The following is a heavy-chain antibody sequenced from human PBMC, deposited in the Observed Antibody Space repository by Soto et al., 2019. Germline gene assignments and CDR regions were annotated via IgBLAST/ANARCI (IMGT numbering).Heavy chain of an antibody. J-gene: IGHJ6*02. Sequence: SETLSLTCAVFSASLGDHYWAWIRQSPDKGLEWIGEVHPSGNTDYNPSLKSRLTMSIDTSKNQFSLKVGSVTAADTAVYYCASSSLYGMDVWGQGTTVTVSS. CDR2: VHPSGNT. CDR1: SASLGDHY. V-gene: IGHV4-34*01. CDR3: ASSSLYGMDV.